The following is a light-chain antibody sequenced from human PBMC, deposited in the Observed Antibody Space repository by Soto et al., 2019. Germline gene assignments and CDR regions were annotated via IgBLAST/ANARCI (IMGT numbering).Light chain of an antibody. CDR1: ESIARH. CDR2: AAS. CDR3: QQSYSALSIT. J-gene: IGKJ5*01. V-gene: IGKV1-39*01. Sequence: DIQMTQSPSSLSASVGDRVTITCRASESIARHLNWYQQRPGKAPKLLIYAASSLQKGVPSRFRGGGSGTDFTLTISNLQPEDFATYYCQQSYSALSITFGQGTRLEIK.